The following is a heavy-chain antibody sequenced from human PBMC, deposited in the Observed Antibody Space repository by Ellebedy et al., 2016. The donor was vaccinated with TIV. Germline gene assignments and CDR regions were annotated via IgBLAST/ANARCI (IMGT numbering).Heavy chain of an antibody. V-gene: IGHV4-39*07. J-gene: IGHJ5*02. CDR2: IYYSGST. CDR1: GGSISSTNYY. CDR3: ARLSSRIAAAA. D-gene: IGHD6-13*01. Sequence: SETLSLTCTASGGSISSTNYYRVWIRQPPGKGLEWIGSIYYSGSTNYNPSLKSRVTISADTSKNQFSLKLRSVTAADTAVYYCARLSSRIAAAAWGQGVLVTVTS.